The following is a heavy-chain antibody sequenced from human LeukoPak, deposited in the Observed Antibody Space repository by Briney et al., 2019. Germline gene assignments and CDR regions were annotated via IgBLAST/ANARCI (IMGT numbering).Heavy chain of an antibody. CDR3: ASASYSDFGSDEYGPLQFDL. J-gene: IGHJ4*02. V-gene: IGHV4-59*01. Sequence: SETLSLTCTVSGASISSYYWTWIRQSPGKGLEWIGDVYYTGSTNYSPSLKSRVTMSVDMFNIQFSLKLRSVTAADTAVYYCASASYSDFGSDEYGPLQFDLWGQGTLVTVSS. CDR2: VYYTGST. CDR1: GASISSYY. D-gene: IGHD3-3*01.